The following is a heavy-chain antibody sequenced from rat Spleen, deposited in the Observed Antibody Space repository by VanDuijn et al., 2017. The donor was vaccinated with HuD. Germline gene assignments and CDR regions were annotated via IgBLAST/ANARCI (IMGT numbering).Heavy chain of an antibody. CDR2: ISSDGGRN. CDR3: AKPTVAYYYVMDA. Sequence: EVQLVESGGGLVQPGRSLKLSCAASGFTFSNYYMAWVRQAPKKGLEWVATISSDGGRNFYRDSVKGRFTISRDNAKSSLYLQMDSLRSEDTATYYCAKPTVAYYYVMDAWGQGASVTVSS. J-gene: IGHJ4*01. CDR1: GFTFSNYY. V-gene: IGHV5-20*01. D-gene: IGHD1-3*01.